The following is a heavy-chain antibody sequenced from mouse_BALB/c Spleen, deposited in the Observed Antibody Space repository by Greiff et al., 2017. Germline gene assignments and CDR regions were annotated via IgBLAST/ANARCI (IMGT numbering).Heavy chain of an antibody. J-gene: IGHJ2*01. CDR2: IWAGGST. CDR3: ARDYYYGSSYAYYFDY. V-gene: IGHV2-9*02. Sequence: VQVVESGPGLVAPSQSLSITCTVSGFSLTSYGVHWVRQPPGKGLEWLGVIWAGGSTNYNSALMSRLSISKDNSKSQVFLKMNSLQTDDTAMYYCARDYYYGSSYAYYFDYWGQGTTLTVSS. D-gene: IGHD1-1*01. CDR1: GFSLTSYG.